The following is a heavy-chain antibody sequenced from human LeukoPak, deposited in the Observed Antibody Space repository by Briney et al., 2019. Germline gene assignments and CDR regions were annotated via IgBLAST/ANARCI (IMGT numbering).Heavy chain of an antibody. CDR2: IKTNTGNP. D-gene: IGHD6-6*01. J-gene: IGHJ4*02. Sequence: GASVKVSCKASGYTFSSYAMNWVRQAPAPGLERMGWIKTNTGNPTYAQRFTGRFVFSLDTSVSTAYLQISSLKAEDTAVYYCAREYSSSWGYFDYWGQGTLVTVSS. V-gene: IGHV7-4-1*02. CDR3: AREYSSSWGYFDY. CDR1: GYTFSSYA.